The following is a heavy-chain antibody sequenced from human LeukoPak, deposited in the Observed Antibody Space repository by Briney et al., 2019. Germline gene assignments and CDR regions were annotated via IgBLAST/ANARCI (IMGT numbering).Heavy chain of an antibody. D-gene: IGHD1-1*01. Sequence: SETLSLTCTVSGGSISSYYWGWIRQPPGKGLEWIGTMYYGGSTYYNPSLKSRLTISVDTSKNQFSLKVNSVTDADTAVYYCVRQASTTWFDPWGQGTLVTVSS. J-gene: IGHJ5*02. CDR2: MYYGGST. CDR1: GGSISSYY. V-gene: IGHV4-39*01. CDR3: VRQASTTWFDP.